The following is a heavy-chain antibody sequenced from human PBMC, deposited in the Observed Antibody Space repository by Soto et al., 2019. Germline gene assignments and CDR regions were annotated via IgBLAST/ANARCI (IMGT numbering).Heavy chain of an antibody. V-gene: IGHV1-8*01. CDR3: ARALSSEWPNYIVVVVAATPVSPPWAFDI. CDR1: GYTFASYD. J-gene: IGHJ3*02. Sequence: GASVKVSCKASGYTFASYDSNWVRQATGQGLEWMGWMNPNSGNTGYAQKFQGRVTMTRNTSISTAYMELSSLRSEDTAVYYCARALSSEWPNYIVVVVAATPVSPPWAFDIWGQGTMVTVSS. CDR2: MNPNSGNT. D-gene: IGHD2-15*01.